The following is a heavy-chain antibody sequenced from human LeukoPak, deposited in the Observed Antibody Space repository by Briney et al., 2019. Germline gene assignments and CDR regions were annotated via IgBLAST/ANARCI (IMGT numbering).Heavy chain of an antibody. J-gene: IGHJ4*02. CDR1: GYSFTSYW. CDR3: ARHGTRGYSYGPFDY. Sequence: GESLKISCKGSGYSFTSYWIGWVRQMPGKGLEWMGIIYPGDSDTRYSPSFQGQVTISADKSISTAYLQWSSLKASDTAKYYCARHGTRGYSYGPFDYWGQGTLVTVSS. D-gene: IGHD5-18*01. V-gene: IGHV5-51*01. CDR2: IYPGDSDT.